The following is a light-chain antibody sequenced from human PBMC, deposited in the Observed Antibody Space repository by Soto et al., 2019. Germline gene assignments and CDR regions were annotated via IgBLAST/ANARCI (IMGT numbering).Light chain of an antibody. V-gene: IGLV2-14*01. CDR1: SSDVGGYNY. Sequence: QSALTQPASVSGSPGQSITISCTGTSSDVGGYNYVSWYQQHPGKAPKLMIYDVSNRPSGVSNSFSGSKSGNTATLTISGLQAEDEADYYCSSYTSSSTRVFGGGNKVTVL. J-gene: IGLJ2*01. CDR2: DVS. CDR3: SSYTSSSTRV.